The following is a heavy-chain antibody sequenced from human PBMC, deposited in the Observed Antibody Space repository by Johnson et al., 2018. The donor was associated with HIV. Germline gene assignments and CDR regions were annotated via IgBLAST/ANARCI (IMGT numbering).Heavy chain of an antibody. D-gene: IGHD6-13*01. CDR1: GFTFGSYG. V-gene: IGHV3-30*03. CDR3: ARRKIAAAGRDAFDI. J-gene: IGHJ3*02. CDR2: ISYDGSNK. Sequence: VQLVESGGGVVQPGRSLRLSCAASGFTFGSYGLHWVRQAPGKGLEWVALISYDGSNKYYTDSVKGRFTISRDNSQNTLYLIMNSLRAEDTAVYYCARRKIAAAGRDAFDIWGQGTMVTVSS.